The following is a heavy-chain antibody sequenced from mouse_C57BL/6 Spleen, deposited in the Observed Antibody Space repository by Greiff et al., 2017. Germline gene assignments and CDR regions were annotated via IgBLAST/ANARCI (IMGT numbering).Heavy chain of an antibody. D-gene: IGHD1-3*01. J-gene: IGHJ2*01. CDR3: AIKGSYY. Sequence: QVQLQQPGAELVKPGASVKLSCKASGYTFTSYWMHWVKQRPGRGLEWIGRFDPNSGGTKYNEKFKRKAPLTVDKPSSTAYMQLSSLTAEDSAVYYCAIKGSYYWGQGTTLTVSS. CDR1: GYTFTSYW. CDR2: FDPNSGGT. V-gene: IGHV1-62-3*01.